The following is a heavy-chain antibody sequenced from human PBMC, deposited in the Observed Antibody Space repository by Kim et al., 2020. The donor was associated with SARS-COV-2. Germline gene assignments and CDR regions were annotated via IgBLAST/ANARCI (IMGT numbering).Heavy chain of an antibody. V-gene: IGHV4-30-2*03. J-gene: IGHJ6*02. CDR2: VFYDGTT. D-gene: IGHD4-17*01. CDR3: ARRVLQYTVGYGMDV. Sequence: GKGLEWIGNVFYDGTTFLNQSLEGRVSISLDTSKNQFSLKLTSVTAADTAVYFCARRVLQYTVGYGMDVWGQGTTVAVSS.